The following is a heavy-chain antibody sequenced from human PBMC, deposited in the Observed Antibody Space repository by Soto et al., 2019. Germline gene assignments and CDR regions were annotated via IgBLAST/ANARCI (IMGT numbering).Heavy chain of an antibody. CDR1: GFSLSTYA. CDR2: ISGSGGST. CDR3: AKVKFDFWDGYEY. J-gene: IGHJ4*02. V-gene: IGHV3-23*01. D-gene: IGHD3-3*01. Sequence: EVQLLESGGGLVQPGGSLRLSCASSGFSLSTYAMHWVRQAPGKGLEWVSAISGSGGSTYYAVSVKGRFTISRDNSKSTLYLQMNSLRAEDTAVYYCAKVKFDFWDGYEYWGQGTLVTVSS.